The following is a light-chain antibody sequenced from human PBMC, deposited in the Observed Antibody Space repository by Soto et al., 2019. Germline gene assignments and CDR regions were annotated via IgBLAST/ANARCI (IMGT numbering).Light chain of an antibody. CDR1: QTISSF. V-gene: IGKV1-39*01. CDR3: QHSYTTPWT. Sequence: DIQMTQSPSSLSASVGDRVTITCRSSQTISSFLNWYQQRPGKAPKLLIYAASSLQSGVPSRFSGSGSGTYFTLTISSLQPEDFATYFCQHSYTTPWTFGQGTKVDIK. J-gene: IGKJ1*01. CDR2: AAS.